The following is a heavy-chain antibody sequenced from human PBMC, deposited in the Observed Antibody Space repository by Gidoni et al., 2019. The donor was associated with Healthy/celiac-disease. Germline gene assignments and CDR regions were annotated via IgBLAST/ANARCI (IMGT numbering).Heavy chain of an antibody. Sequence: QVQLQESGPGLVKPSQTLSLTCTVSGGSISSGGYYWSWIRQHPGKGLEWIGYIYYSGSTYYNPSLKSRVPISVDTSKNQFSLKLSSVTAADTAVYHCARGAHYGDYVDYWGQGTLVTVSS. J-gene: IGHJ4*02. CDR2: IYYSGST. CDR3: ARGAHYGDYVDY. D-gene: IGHD4-17*01. V-gene: IGHV4-31*03. CDR1: GGSISSGGYY.